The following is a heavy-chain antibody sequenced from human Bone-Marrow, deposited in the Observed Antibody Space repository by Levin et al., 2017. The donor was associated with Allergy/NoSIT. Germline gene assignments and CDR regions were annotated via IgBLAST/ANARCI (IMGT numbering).Heavy chain of an antibody. V-gene: IGHV3-30*18. J-gene: IGHJ4*02. CDR3: AKHVFRYCSSTNCQRIDY. CDR1: GFSFSTYG. CDR2: ISFDGNIK. Sequence: GGSLRLSCAASGFSFSTYGMHWVRQAPGKGLEWVAVISFDGNIKSYADSVKGRFTISRDNSKDTLYLQINSLRAEDTAVYYCAKHVFRYCSSTNCQRIDYWGQGALVTVSS. D-gene: IGHD2-2*01.